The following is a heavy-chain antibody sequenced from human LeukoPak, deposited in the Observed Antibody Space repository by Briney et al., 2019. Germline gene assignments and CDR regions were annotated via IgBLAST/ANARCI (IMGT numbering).Heavy chain of an antibody. J-gene: IGHJ2*01. V-gene: IGHV3-30*02. D-gene: IGHD3-16*01. Sequence: GGSLRLSCAASGFTFSSYGMHWVRQAPGKGLGWVAFIRYDGSNKYYADSVKGRFTISRDNSKNTLYLQMNSLRAEDTAVYYCARVSIGAWYFDLWGRGTLVTVSS. CDR2: IRYDGSNK. CDR1: GFTFSSYG. CDR3: ARVSIGAWYFDL.